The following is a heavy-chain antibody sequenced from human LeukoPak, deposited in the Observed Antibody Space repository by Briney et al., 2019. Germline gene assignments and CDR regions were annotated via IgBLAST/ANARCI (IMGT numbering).Heavy chain of an antibody. V-gene: IGHV4-61*02. CDR3: ARDPRVEGADP. J-gene: IGHJ5*02. CDR1: GGSISSGSYY. CDR2: IYAGGTT. D-gene: IGHD3-10*01. Sequence: SETLSLTCTVSGGSISSGSYYWSWIRQPAGKGLEWIGRIYAGGTTNYNPSLRSRVTISIDTSKNQFSLKLSSVTAADTAAYYCARDPRVEGADPWGQGTLVTVSS.